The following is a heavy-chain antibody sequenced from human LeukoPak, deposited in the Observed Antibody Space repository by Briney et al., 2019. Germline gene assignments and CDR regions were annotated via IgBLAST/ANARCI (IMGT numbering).Heavy chain of an antibody. V-gene: IGHV3-21*01. Sequence: GGSLRLSCAASGLTFSSYSMNWVRQAPGKGLEWVSSIDSSGSYIYYADSVKGRFTISRDNAKNSLYLQMNSLRAEDTAVYYCARDRIAQSDAFDIWGQGTMVTVSS. D-gene: IGHD2-15*01. CDR3: ARDRIAQSDAFDI. J-gene: IGHJ3*02. CDR1: GLTFSSYS. CDR2: IDSSGSYI.